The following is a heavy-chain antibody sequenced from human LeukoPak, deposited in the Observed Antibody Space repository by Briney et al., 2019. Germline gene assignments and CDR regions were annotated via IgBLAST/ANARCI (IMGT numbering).Heavy chain of an antibody. D-gene: IGHD6-6*01. CDR2: TYTGGNS. J-gene: IGHJ4*02. Sequence: GSLRLSCAASGFTVSSIHMVWVRQAPGKGLEWVSVTYTGGNSYYADTVQGRFTISRDNSKNTLYLQMSSLRAEDTAIYYCAKGSSSSRPYYFDYWGQGILVTVSS. CDR3: AKGSSSSRPYYFDY. CDR1: GFTVSSIH. V-gene: IGHV3-53*01.